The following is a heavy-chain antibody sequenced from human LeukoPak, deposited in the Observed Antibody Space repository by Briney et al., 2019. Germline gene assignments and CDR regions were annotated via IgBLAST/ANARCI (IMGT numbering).Heavy chain of an antibody. Sequence: PGGSLRLSCAASGFTFNAYILHWVRQAPGKGLEYVSGINPNGGSTYYANSVKGRFTISRDNSKNTLYLQMGSLRAEDMAVYYCARHRSFDYWGQGTLVTVSS. J-gene: IGHJ4*02. V-gene: IGHV3-64*01. CDR1: GFTFNAYI. CDR2: INPNGGST. CDR3: ARHRSFDY.